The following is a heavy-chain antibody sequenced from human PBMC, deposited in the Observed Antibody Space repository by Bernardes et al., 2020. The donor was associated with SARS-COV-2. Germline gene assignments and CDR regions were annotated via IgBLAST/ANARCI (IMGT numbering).Heavy chain of an antibody. CDR3: ARRASGTKDEC. J-gene: IGHJ4*02. CDR2: IDPSDSYT. Sequence: GACLKNSGNGSGYSLTRYWISWVRPIPGKGLEWMGRIDPSDSYTNYSPSFQGHVTISADKSISTAYLQWSSLKASDTAMYYCARRASGTKDECWGQGTLVTVSS. V-gene: IGHV5-10-1*01. D-gene: IGHD1-1*01. CDR1: GYSLTRYW.